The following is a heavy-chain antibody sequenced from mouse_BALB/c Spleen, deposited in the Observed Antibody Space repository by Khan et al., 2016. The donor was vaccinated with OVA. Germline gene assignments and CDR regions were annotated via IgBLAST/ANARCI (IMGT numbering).Heavy chain of an antibody. V-gene: IGHV1-7*01. CDR1: GYTFINYW. CDR3: ARRGLRWDFDY. J-gene: IGHJ2*01. CDR2: INPTTGYT. Sequence: VQLQQSGAELAKPGASVKMSCKASGYTFINYWMNWVKQRPGQGLEWIGYINPTTGYTEYNLKLKDKATLTADKSSSTAHMQLSSLTSEDSAVYYCARRGLRWDFDYWGQGTTLTVSS. D-gene: IGHD1-1*01.